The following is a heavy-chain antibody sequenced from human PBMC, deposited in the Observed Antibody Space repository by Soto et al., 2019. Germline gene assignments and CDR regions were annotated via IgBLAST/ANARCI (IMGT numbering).Heavy chain of an antibody. CDR1: GASINGYY. D-gene: IGHD1-26*01. CDR3: ARVSANENSFGVEY. Sequence: PSETLSLTCTVSGASINGYYWNWIRQSPGKGLEWIGYVYSSGYTNYNPSLKTRVTMSVDTSKDQFSLTLKSVSAADTAIYYCARVSANENSFGVEYWGQGNLVTVSS. CDR2: VYSSGYT. V-gene: IGHV4-59*01. J-gene: IGHJ4*02.